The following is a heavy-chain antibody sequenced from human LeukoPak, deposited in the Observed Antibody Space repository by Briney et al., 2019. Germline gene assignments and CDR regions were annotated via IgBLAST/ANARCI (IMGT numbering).Heavy chain of an antibody. Sequence: PGGSLRFSCAASGFTVSSNYMSWVRQAPGKGLEWVSVIYSGGSTYYADSVKGRFTISRDNSKNTLYLQMNSLRAEDTAVYYCARAHSSGWYAGVWGQGTLVTVSS. V-gene: IGHV3-66*01. D-gene: IGHD6-19*01. J-gene: IGHJ4*02. CDR3: ARAHSSGWYAGV. CDR2: IYSGGST. CDR1: GFTVSSNY.